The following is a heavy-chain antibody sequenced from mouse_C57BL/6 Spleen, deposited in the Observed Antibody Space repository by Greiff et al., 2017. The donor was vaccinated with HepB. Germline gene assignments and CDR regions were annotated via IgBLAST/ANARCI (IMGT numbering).Heavy chain of an antibody. Sequence: VKLVESGPGLVAPSQSLSITCTVSGFSLTSYGVYWVRQSPGKGLEWLGVIWGVGSTNYNSALKSRLSISKDNSKSQVFLKMNSLQTDDTAMYYCASLWGGYGSSFAWFAYWGQGTLVTVSA. CDR3: ASLWGGYGSSFAWFAY. V-gene: IGHV2-6*01. CDR1: GFSLTSYG. D-gene: IGHD1-1*01. J-gene: IGHJ3*01. CDR2: IWGVGST.